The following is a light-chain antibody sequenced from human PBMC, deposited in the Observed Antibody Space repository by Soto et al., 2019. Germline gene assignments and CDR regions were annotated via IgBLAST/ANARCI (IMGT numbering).Light chain of an antibody. Sequence: QSVLTQPPSVSGAPGQRVTISCTGSSSNIGAGYDVHWYRQLPGTAPKLLIYGNSNRPSGVPDRFSGSKSVTSASLAITGLQAKDEADYYCQSYDSSLSGVVFGGGTKLTVL. CDR2: GNS. V-gene: IGLV1-40*01. CDR1: SSNIGAGYD. CDR3: QSYDSSLSGVV. J-gene: IGLJ2*01.